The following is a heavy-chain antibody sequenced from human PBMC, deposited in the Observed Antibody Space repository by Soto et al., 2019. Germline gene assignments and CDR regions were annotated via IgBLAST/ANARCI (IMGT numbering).Heavy chain of an antibody. Sequence: VGSLRLSCAASGFTFSSYAMSWVRQAPGKGLEWVSAISGSGGSTYYADSVKGRFTISRDNSKNTLYLQMNSLRAEDTAVYYCAKTQASGSYLHFDYWGQGTLVTVSS. CDR3: AKTQASGSYLHFDY. D-gene: IGHD1-26*01. V-gene: IGHV3-23*01. J-gene: IGHJ4*02. CDR2: ISGSGGST. CDR1: GFTFSSYA.